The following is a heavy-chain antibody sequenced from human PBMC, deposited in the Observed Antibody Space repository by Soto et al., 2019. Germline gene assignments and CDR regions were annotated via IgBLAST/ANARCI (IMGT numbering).Heavy chain of an antibody. J-gene: IGHJ4*02. D-gene: IGHD4-17*01. CDR1: EFTFANAW. V-gene: IGHV3-15*01. CDR2: IKSKADGGTT. Sequence: GGSLRLSCAASEFTFANAWVSWVRQAPGKGLEWVGRIKSKADGGTTDYAAPVKGRFTISRDESQNTLYLQMNSLKTEDTAVYYCTSLYYGHWGQGTLVTVSS. CDR3: TSLYYGH.